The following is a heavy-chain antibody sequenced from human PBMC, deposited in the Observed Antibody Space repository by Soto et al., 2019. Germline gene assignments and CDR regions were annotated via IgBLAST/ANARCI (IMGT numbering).Heavy chain of an antibody. V-gene: IGHV4-59*01. CDR1: GCTIISYY. CDR2: IYYSGST. CDR3: ALNHPRCGMGV. J-gene: IGHJ6*02. Sequence: SETLSLTCTVSGCTIISYYWSWIRQPPGKGLEWIAYIYYSGSTNYNPSLKSRVTISVDTSKNKFSLKLTSVTAADTAVYDCALNHPRCGMGVWGQGTTVTVSS.